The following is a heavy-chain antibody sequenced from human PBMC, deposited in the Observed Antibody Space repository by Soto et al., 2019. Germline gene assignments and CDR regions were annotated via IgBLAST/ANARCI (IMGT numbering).Heavy chain of an antibody. D-gene: IGHD3-10*01. CDR1: GGTFSSYA. J-gene: IGHJ4*02. V-gene: IGHV1-69*13. CDR2: IIPIFGTA. Sequence: GASAKVSCKASGGTFSSYAISWVRQAPGQGLEWMGGIIPIFGTANYAQKFQGRVTITADESTSTAYMELSSLRSEDTAVYYCARSDVGYGSGSYPDWGQGTLVTVSS. CDR3: ARSDVGYGSGSYPD.